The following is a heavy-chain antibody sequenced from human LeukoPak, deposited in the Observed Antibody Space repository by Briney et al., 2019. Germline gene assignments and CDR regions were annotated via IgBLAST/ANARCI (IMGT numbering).Heavy chain of an antibody. Sequence: GASVKVSCVTSGYTFTNYDIYWVRQASGPGLEWMGWMYPNSGNTGYAQKFQSTVTMTRNTSISTAYMKLSSLRSEDTAVYNCARPHCSSADCHPPEWFDSWGQGTLVTVSS. J-gene: IGHJ5*01. CDR2: MYPNSGNT. D-gene: IGHD2-2*01. CDR1: GYTFTNYD. V-gene: IGHV1-8*01. CDR3: ARPHCSSADCHPPEWFDS.